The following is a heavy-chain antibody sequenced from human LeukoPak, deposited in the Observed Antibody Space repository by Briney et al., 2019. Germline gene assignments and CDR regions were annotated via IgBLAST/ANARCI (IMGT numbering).Heavy chain of an antibody. CDR1: GFTFSSYW. CDR2: INNDGSST. J-gene: IGHJ6*03. CDR3: ARVARGDYYYYYMDV. Sequence: GGSLRLSCGASGFTFSSYWMHWVRQAPGKGLVWVSRINNDGSSTSYADSVQGRFTISRHNAKNTLYLQMNSLRAEDTALYYCARVARGDYYYYYMDVWGKGTTVTVSS. D-gene: IGHD3-10*01. V-gene: IGHV3-74*01.